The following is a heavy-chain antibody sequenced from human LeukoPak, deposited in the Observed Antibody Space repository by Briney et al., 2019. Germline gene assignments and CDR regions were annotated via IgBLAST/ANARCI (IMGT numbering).Heavy chain of an antibody. CDR1: GFTFSSYA. V-gene: IGHV3-23*01. J-gene: IGHJ4*02. CDR2: MSGSGGST. Sequence: GGSLRLSCAASGFTFSSYAMSWVRQAPGKGLEWVSAMSGSGGSTYYADSVKGRFTISRDNSKNTLYLQMNSLRAEDTAVYYCAKDYARSGSYYGGDYWGQGTLVTVSS. D-gene: IGHD1-26*01. CDR3: AKDYARSGSYYGGDY.